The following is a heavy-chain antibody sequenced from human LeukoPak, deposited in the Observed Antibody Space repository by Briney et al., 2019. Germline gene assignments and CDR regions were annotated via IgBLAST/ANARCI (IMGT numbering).Heavy chain of an antibody. D-gene: IGHD3-10*01. CDR2: IKQDGSEK. J-gene: IGHJ4*02. V-gene: IGHV3-7*01. CDR1: GFTFSSYW. CDR3: AREYVLLWFGELSGYYFDS. Sequence: PGGSLRLSCAASGFTFSSYWMSWVRQAPGKGLEWVANIKQDGSEKYYVDSVKGRFTISRDNAKNSLYLQMNSLRAEDTAVYYCAREYVLLWFGELSGYYFDSWGQGTLVTVSS.